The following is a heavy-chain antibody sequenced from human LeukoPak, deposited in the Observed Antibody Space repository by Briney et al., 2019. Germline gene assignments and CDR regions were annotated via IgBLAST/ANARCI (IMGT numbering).Heavy chain of an antibody. D-gene: IGHD7-27*01. Sequence: PGGSLRLSCAASGFTFSSYGMHWVRQAPGKGLEWVAVISYDGSNKYYADSVKGRFTISRDDSKNTLYLQMNSLRAEDTAVYHCVKHINWGLLSTQYFDYWGQGTLVTVSS. CDR3: VKHINWGLLSTQYFDY. CDR1: GFTFSSYG. J-gene: IGHJ4*02. V-gene: IGHV3-30*18. CDR2: ISYDGSNK.